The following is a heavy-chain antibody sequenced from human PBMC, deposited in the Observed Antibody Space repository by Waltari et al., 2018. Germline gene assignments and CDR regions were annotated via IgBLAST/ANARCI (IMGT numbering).Heavy chain of an antibody. Sequence: PGLVKPSQTLSLTCTVSGGSITSGDYYWSWIRQPPWKGLEWIWYMYYSGSTYYNPSLKSRVTISVDTSKNQFSLKVSSVTAADTAVYYCAREIAGLFDYWGQGTLVTVSS. J-gene: IGHJ4*02. CDR1: GGSITSGDYY. D-gene: IGHD2-21*01. V-gene: IGHV4-30-4*08. CDR3: AREIAGLFDY. CDR2: MYYSGST.